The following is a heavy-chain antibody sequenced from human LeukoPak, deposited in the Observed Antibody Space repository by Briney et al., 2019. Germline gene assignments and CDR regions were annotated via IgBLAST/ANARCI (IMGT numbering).Heavy chain of an antibody. CDR1: GGTFSSYA. Sequence: SVKVSCKASGGTFSSYAISWVRQAPGQGLEWMGGIIPVFGTTNYAQKFQDRVTITADKSTSTAYMELSSLRSEDTAVYYCARVVGLTGYSSTWYSGYYYYMDVWGKGTTVTVSS. CDR2: IIPVFGTT. V-gene: IGHV1-69*06. CDR3: ARVVGLTGYSSTWYSGYYYYMDV. D-gene: IGHD6-13*01. J-gene: IGHJ6*03.